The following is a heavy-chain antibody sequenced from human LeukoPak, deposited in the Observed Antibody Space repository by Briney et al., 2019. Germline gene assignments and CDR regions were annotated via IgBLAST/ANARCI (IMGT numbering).Heavy chain of an antibody. CDR1: GGSINSYY. CDR2: IYYSGST. D-gene: IGHD6-13*01. V-gene: IGHV4-59*01. Sequence: SETLSLTCTVSGGSINSYYWNWIRQPPGKGLEWIGSIYYSGSTNYNPSLKSRVTISLDTSKNQFSLRLSSVTAADTAVYYCARGRYSSSWYLAYWGQGALVTVSS. J-gene: IGHJ4*02. CDR3: ARGRYSSSWYLAY.